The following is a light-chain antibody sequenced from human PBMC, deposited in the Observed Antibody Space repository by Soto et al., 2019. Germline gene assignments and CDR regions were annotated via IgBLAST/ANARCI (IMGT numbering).Light chain of an antibody. CDR1: QSINNNY. Sequence: EIVLTQSPGTLSLSPRERATLSCRANQSINNNYLAWYQQKRCQAPRLLIYVASSRDTGIPDRFSGSGCGTDFTLTIRRLEPQDFAVYYCQHYGGLPRTFGQGTKVEIK. CDR2: VAS. V-gene: IGKV3-20*01. CDR3: QHYGGLPRT. J-gene: IGKJ1*01.